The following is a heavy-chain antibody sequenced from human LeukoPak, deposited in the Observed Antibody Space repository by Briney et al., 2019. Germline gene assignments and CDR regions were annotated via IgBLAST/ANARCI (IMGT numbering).Heavy chain of an antibody. CDR1: GGTLSRGSYS. CDR2: NFHNGNT. D-gene: IGHD4-17*01. J-gene: IGHJ4*02. V-gene: IGHV4-30-2*01. Sequence: SESVCLTCAVSGGTLSRGSYSWRWMRQPPGKGLEWTGYNFHNGNTHSNPSLKSRVTLSIDKSKNQFSLKLSSVTAGDTALYFWARGGGFYATGTTHFDYWGQGTLVIVSS. CDR3: ARGGGFYATGTTHFDY.